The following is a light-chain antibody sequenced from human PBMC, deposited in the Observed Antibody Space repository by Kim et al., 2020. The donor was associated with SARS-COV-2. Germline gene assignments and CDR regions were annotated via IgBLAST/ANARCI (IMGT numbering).Light chain of an antibody. V-gene: IGKV1-8*01. J-gene: IGKJ1*01. Sequence: ASTGDRVTITCRASQGISSYLAWYQQIPGKAPKVLIYAASTLQSGVPSRFSGSGSGTDFTLTISCLQSEDFATYYCQQYYSYPQTFGQGTKVDIK. CDR3: QQYYSYPQT. CDR1: QGISSY. CDR2: AAS.